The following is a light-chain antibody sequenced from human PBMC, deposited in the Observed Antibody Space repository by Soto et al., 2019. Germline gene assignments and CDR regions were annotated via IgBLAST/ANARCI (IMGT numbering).Light chain of an antibody. CDR2: DAS. V-gene: IGKV1-33*01. CDR3: QQYDNLPPLT. J-gene: IGKJ4*01. Sequence: IRMTQSPSTLSASVGDRFTITGLASDNIFTYVAWYQHRAGGAPKLLIFDASTLQSGVPSRFSGSGSGTDFTFTISSLQPEDIATYYCQQYDNLPPLTFGGGTKVDIK. CDR1: DNIFTY.